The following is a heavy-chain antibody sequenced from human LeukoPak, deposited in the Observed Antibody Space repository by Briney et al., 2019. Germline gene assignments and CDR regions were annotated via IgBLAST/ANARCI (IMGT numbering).Heavy chain of an antibody. V-gene: IGHV3-30*18. Sequence: GGSLRLSCAASGFTFSRNSMTWVRQAPGKGLEWVAVISYDGSNKYYADSVKGRFTISRDNSKNTLYLQMNSLRAEDTAVYYCAKDQSVGAADYWGQGTLVTVSS. J-gene: IGHJ4*02. D-gene: IGHD1-26*01. CDR2: ISYDGSNK. CDR1: GFTFSRNS. CDR3: AKDQSVGAADY.